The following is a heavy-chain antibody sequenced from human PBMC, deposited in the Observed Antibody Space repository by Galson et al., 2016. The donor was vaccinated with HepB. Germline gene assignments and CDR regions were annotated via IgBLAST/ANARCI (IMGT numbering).Heavy chain of an antibody. V-gene: IGHV3-30-3*01. Sequence: SLRLSCAGSGFNFIDHAMHWVRQAPGKGLEWVAVISYDGNDKRYVDSVKGRFIVSRDNSKNRLYLQMNSLRVEDTAVYYCTTPHRPRSSDVVSYYLYGMDVWGKGTTVTVSS. CDR3: TTPHRPRSSDVVSYYLYGMDV. CDR2: ISYDGNDK. CDR1: GFNFIDHA. J-gene: IGHJ6*04. D-gene: IGHD2-2*01.